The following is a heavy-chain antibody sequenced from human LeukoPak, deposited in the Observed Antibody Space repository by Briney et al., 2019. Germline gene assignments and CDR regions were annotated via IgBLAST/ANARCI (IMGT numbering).Heavy chain of an antibody. CDR2: IYPGDSDT. V-gene: IGHV5-51*01. D-gene: IGHD3-9*01. CDR3: ARPHSDILTGYGAFDI. J-gene: IGHJ3*02. CDR1: GYSFTSYW. Sequence: GESLKISCKGSGYSFTSYWIGWVRQMPGKGLEWMGIIYPGDSDTRYSPSFQGQVTISADKSISTAYLQWSSLKASDTAMYYCARPHSDILTGYGAFDIWGQGTMVTVSS.